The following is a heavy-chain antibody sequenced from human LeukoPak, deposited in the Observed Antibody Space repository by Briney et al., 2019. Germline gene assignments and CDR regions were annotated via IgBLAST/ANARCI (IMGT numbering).Heavy chain of an antibody. Sequence: PGGSLRLSCAASGFTFSGYGMNWVRQAPGKGLEWVSVISGTGGRTYYADSVKGRFTISRDNFKNTLYLQMNILRAEDTAVYYCANGDGVTEGWFDPWGQGTLVTVSS. CDR2: ISGTGGRT. V-gene: IGHV3-23*01. CDR3: ANGDGVTEGWFDP. CDR1: GFTFSGYG. D-gene: IGHD2-21*02. J-gene: IGHJ5*02.